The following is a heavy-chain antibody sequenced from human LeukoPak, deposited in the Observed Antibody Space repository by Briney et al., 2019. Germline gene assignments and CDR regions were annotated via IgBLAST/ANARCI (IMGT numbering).Heavy chain of an antibody. Sequence: GGSLRLSCTVSGFTVSSNSWSWVRQAPGKGLEWVSFIYSGGNTHYSDSVKGRFTISRDNSKNTLYLQMNSLRAEDTAVYYCAKDLQGGSGYSFSFQHWGQGTLVTVSS. CDR2: IYSGGNT. V-gene: IGHV3-53*05. D-gene: IGHD3-22*01. J-gene: IGHJ1*01. CDR3: AKDLQGGSGYSFSFQH. CDR1: GFTVSSNS.